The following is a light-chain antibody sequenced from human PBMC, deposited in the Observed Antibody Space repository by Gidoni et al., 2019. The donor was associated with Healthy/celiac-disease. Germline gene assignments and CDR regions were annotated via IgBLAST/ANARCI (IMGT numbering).Light chain of an antibody. Sequence: DIQMNQSPSSLSASVGDRVTITCRASQSSSSYLHWYQQRPGKAPKLLIYAASSLQSVVHSRFSGSGSGTDFTLTSSSLQPEDFATYYCQRSYSTPTFGQGTKVEIK. J-gene: IGKJ1*01. V-gene: IGKV1-39*01. CDR3: QRSYSTPT. CDR2: AAS. CDR1: QSSSSY.